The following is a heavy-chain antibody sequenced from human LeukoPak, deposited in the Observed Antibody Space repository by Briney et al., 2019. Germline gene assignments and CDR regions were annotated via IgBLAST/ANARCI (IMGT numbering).Heavy chain of an antibody. J-gene: IGHJ4*02. CDR2: IFGSGGSP. Sequence: PGGSLRLSCAASGFTFDDYGMSWVRQAPGKGLEWVAGIFGSGGSPHYADPVKGRFTISRDNSRNTVYLQINSLRAEDTAVYYCGKTTVGYSSGQKPAWPVDYWGQGTLVTVSS. V-gene: IGHV3-23*01. CDR1: GFTFDDYG. D-gene: IGHD5-18*01. CDR3: GKTTVGYSSGQKPAWPVDY.